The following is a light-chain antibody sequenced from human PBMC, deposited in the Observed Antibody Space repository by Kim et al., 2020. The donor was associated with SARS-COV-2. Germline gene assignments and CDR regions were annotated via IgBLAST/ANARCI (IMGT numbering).Light chain of an antibody. CDR1: NSDIGRYNY. J-gene: IGLJ3*02. CDR3: SSYTSSSSRV. V-gene: IGLV2-14*03. CDR2: DVS. Sequence: QSALTQPASVSGSPEQSITISCTGTNSDIGRYNYVSWYQQHPGKAPKVIIYDVSERPSGVSNRFSGSKSGNTASLTISGLQAEDEADYYCSSYTSSSSRVFGGGTQLTVL.